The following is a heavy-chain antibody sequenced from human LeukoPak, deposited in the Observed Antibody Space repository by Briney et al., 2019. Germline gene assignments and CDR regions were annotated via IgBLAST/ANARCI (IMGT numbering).Heavy chain of an antibody. J-gene: IGHJ3*02. CDR1: GGSISSYY. CDR3: ARQVIAVADDAFDI. Sequence: SETLSLTCTVSGGSISSYYWSWIRQPPGKGLEWIGYIYYSGSTNYNPSLKSRVTISVDTSKNQFSLKLSSVTAAHTAVYYCARQVIAVADDAFDIWGQGTMVTVSS. D-gene: IGHD6-19*01. CDR2: IYYSGST. V-gene: IGHV4-59*08.